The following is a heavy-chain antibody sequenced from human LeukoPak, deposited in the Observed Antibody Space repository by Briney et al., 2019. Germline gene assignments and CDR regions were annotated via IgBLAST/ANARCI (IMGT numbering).Heavy chain of an antibody. D-gene: IGHD3-10*01. V-gene: IGHV4-39*01. CDR3: ASGGSGSYYYNWFDP. Sequence: SETLSLTCTVSGGSISSSSYYWGWIRQPPGKGLEWIGSIYYSGSTYYNPPLKSRVTISVDTSKNQFSLKLSSVTAADTAVYYCASGGSGSYYYNWFDPWGQGTLVTVSS. CDR1: GGSISSSSYY. J-gene: IGHJ5*02. CDR2: IYYSGST.